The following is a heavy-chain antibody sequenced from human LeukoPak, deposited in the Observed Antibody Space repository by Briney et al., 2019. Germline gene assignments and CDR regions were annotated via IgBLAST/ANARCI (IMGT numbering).Heavy chain of an antibody. V-gene: IGHV3-7*01. CDR3: ARGSDYYYYYYMDV. CDR2: IKQDGSET. J-gene: IGHJ6*03. Sequence: GGSLRLSCAASGFMFSNYWMSWVRQAPGKGLEWVANIKQDGSETYYVDSVKGRFTVSRDNAKKSLYLQMNSLRGDDTAVYYCARGSDYYYYYYMDVWGEGTTVTVSS. CDR1: GFMFSNYW.